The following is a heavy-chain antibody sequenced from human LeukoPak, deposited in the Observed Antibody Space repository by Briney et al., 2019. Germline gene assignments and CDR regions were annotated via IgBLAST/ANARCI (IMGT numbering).Heavy chain of an antibody. CDR2: IYYSGST. J-gene: IGHJ4*02. CDR3: AVVVTAMGDYYFDY. Sequence: SETLSLTCTVSGGSISSSSYYWGWIRQPPGKGLEWIGSIYYSGSTYYNPSLKSRVTISVDTSKNQFSLKLTSVTAADTAVYYCAVVVTAMGDYYFDYWGQGTLVTVSS. V-gene: IGHV4-39*01. CDR1: GGSISSSSYY. D-gene: IGHD2-15*01.